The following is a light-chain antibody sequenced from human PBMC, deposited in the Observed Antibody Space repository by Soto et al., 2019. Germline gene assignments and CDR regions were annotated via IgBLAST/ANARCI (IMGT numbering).Light chain of an antibody. V-gene: IGKV1-33*01. J-gene: IGKJ4*01. CDR3: QQYDNLPPSLT. Sequence: DIQMTQSPSSLSASVGDRVTITCQASQDISNYLNWYQQKPGKAPKLLIYDASNLETGVPSRFSGSGSGTDFTFNISSLQPEDIATYYCQQYDNLPPSLTFGGGTKVEIK. CDR1: QDISNY. CDR2: DAS.